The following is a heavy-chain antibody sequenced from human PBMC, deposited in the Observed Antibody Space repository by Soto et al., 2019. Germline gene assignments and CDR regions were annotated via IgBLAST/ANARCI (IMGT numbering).Heavy chain of an antibody. CDR2: IYPSDSDT. D-gene: IGHD3-3*01. CDR3: ARGGVSTRTFDY. J-gene: IGHJ4*02. Sequence: GESLKSAGKGSGYNLAGYWIAWVRQMPGKGLELMGIIYPSDSDTRYRPSFQGQVTISADKSISSAYLQWSSLRASDTAMYYCARGGVSTRTFDYWGQGTPVTVSS. CDR1: GYNLAGYW. V-gene: IGHV5-51*01.